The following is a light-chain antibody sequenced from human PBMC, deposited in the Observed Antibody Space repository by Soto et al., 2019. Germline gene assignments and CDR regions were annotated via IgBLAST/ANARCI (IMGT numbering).Light chain of an antibody. V-gene: IGLV2-8*01. CDR2: EVN. CDR3: SSSAGIYHYLV. Sequence: QSVLTQPPSASGSPGQSVTISCTGTASDVGGYDYVSWYQHHPGKAPKVMIYEVNKRPSGVPDRFSGSKSGYTASLTVSGLQTEDEAFYYCSSSAGIYHYLVFGGGTKLTVL. CDR1: ASDVGGYDY. J-gene: IGLJ3*02.